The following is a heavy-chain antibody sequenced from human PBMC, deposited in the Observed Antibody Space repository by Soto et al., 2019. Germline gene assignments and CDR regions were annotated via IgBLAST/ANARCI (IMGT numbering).Heavy chain of an antibody. Sequence: ASVKVSCKASGYTFSIYGISWVRQAPGQGLEWMGWISPYNGNTNYAQKFQDRVTMTTDTSTSTAYMELRSLRSDDTAVYYCARDRNKDNWFDPWGQGTLVTVSS. CDR1: GYTFSIYG. CDR2: ISPYNGNT. J-gene: IGHJ5*02. CDR3: ARDRNKDNWFDP. V-gene: IGHV1-18*04.